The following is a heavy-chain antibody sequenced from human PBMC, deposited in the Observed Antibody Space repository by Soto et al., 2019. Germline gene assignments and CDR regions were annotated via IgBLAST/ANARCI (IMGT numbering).Heavy chain of an antibody. D-gene: IGHD6-6*01. J-gene: IGHJ4*02. Sequence: SETLSLTCTVSGDSVNSENSYWNWIRQAPGKGPEWIGYIYYNGGTNYNPSLKSRATILLDTSTNQFSLTLTSVTAADTAVYFCAKEMYPRTVLDSSSPWGDYWGQGTLVTVSS. CDR1: GDSVNSENSY. CDR2: IYYNGGT. V-gene: IGHV4-61*01. CDR3: AKEMYPRTVLDSSSPWGDY.